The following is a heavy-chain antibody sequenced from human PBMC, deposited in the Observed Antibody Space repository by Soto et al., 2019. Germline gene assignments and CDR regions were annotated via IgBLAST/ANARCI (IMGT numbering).Heavy chain of an antibody. V-gene: IGHV3-23*01. D-gene: IGHD3-10*01. CDR1: GLTFSSYA. CDR2: ISGSGGYT. CDR3: AKRFRGVLLNPEVD. Sequence: EVQLLESGGDLVQPGGSLRLSCVASGLTFSSYAMSWVRQAPGKGLEWVSVISGSGGYTDYADSVKGRFTISRDNSKNTLYLHMNSRRAEDTALYYCAKRFRGVLLNPEVDWGQGTLVTVSS. J-gene: IGHJ4*02.